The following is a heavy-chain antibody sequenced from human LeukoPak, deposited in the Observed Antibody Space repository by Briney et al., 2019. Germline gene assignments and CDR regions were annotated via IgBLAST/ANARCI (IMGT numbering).Heavy chain of an antibody. CDR2: IYPGDSDT. D-gene: IGHD6-13*01. CDR1: GYYFSSYW. Sequence: PGGSLRLSCKGSGYYFSSYWIGWVRQMPGKGLEWMGIIYPGDSDTTYSPSFQGQVTISADKSISTAYLQWSSLKASDTAMYYCARRPFIAAAGTGYYFDYWGQGTLVTVSS. J-gene: IGHJ4*02. V-gene: IGHV5-51*01. CDR3: ARRPFIAAAGTGYYFDY.